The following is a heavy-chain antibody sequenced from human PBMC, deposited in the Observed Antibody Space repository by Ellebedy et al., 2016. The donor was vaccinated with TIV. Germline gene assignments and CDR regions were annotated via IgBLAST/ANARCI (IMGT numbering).Heavy chain of an antibody. CDR3: AKGAPLED. CDR1: GFTFSSYG. CDR2: ISYDGTGK. Sequence: GESLKISCAASGFTFSSYGIHWVRQAPGKGLEWVAFISYDGTGKYYTDSVKGRFTISRDNSNNTLFLQMNSVRPEDTALYYCAKGAPLEDWGQGTLVTVSS. J-gene: IGHJ4*02. V-gene: IGHV3-30*18.